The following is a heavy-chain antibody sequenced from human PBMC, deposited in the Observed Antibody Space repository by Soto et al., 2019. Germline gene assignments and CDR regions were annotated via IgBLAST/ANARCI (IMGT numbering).Heavy chain of an antibody. CDR3: ARRGEQLWSNYGREV. V-gene: IGHV1-2*02. CDR1: GYTFTGYY. CDR2: INPNSGGT. D-gene: IGHD5-18*01. Sequence: ASVNVSCKASGYTFTGYYMHWVRQAPGQGLEWMGWINPNSGGTNYAQKFQGRVTMTRDTSISTAYLELSRLRSDDTAVYYCARRGEQLWSNYGREVWGKEKPVSVSA. J-gene: IGHJ6*04.